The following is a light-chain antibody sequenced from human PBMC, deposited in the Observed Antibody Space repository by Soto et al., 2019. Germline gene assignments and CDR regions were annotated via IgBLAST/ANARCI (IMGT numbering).Light chain of an antibody. CDR2: DAS. Sequence: EVVLTQSAATLSLSPGESATLSCRASQSVSSYLDWYQQKPGQGPRLLIYDASNRATGVSARFSGSGSGTDFTLTISRLEPEDFAVYYCHQRSSWPRGTFGQGTKVDIK. CDR3: HQRSSWPRGT. CDR1: QSVSSY. J-gene: IGKJ1*01. V-gene: IGKV3-11*01.